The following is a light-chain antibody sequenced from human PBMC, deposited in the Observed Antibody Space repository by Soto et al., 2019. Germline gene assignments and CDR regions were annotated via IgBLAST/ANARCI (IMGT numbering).Light chain of an antibody. V-gene: IGKV1-39*01. CDR1: QSISNY. CDR3: QQSYGTPLT. Sequence: DIEMTQSPSSLSASVGDRVTITCRASQSISNYLNWYQHKPGKVPKLLIYAASSLQSGVPTRFSGSGSRTDFTLTISSLQPEDFATYYCQQSYGTPLTFGGGTKVEIK. CDR2: AAS. J-gene: IGKJ4*01.